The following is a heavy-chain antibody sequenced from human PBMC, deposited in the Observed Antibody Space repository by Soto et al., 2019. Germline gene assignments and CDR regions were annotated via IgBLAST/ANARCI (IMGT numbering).Heavy chain of an antibody. Sequence: QVQLVQSGGEVTKPGASVKVSCKSSGYTFTSYGVSWVRQAPGQGLEWLGWISVYTGNTKQAQKFQDRVTLTTEASTSTAYLELRNLRSDDTAVYYCARDRCTTDKCYTLHFDVWGQGTTVTVSS. J-gene: IGHJ6*02. CDR2: ISVYTGNT. CDR1: GYTFTSYG. V-gene: IGHV1-18*04. D-gene: IGHD2-8*01. CDR3: ARDRCTTDKCYTLHFDV.